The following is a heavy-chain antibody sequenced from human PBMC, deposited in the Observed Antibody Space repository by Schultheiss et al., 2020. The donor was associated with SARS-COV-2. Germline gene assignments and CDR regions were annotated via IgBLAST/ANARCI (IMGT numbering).Heavy chain of an antibody. CDR1: GGSISSYY. CDR3: ARSKWLSDIGIDY. V-gene: IGHV3-66*01. D-gene: IGHD3-22*01. CDR2: IYSGGST. Sequence: ETLSLTCTVSGGSISSYYWSWIRQPPGKGLEWVSVIYSGGSTYYADSVKGRFTISRDNSKNTLYLQMNSLRAEDTAVYYCARSKWLSDIGIDYWGQGTLVTVSS. J-gene: IGHJ4*02.